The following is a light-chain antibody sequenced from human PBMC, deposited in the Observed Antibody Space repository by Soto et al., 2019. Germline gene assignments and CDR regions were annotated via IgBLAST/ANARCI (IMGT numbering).Light chain of an antibody. J-gene: IGLJ1*01. Sequence: QSALTQPASVTGSPGQSITISCTGTSSDVGLYDYVSWYQQYPGKVPKLIIHEVNQRPSGVPDRFSGSKSGNTASLTVSGLQAEDEGTYYCSSYGGYNNVVFGTGTKVTVL. CDR2: EVN. CDR1: SSDVGLYDY. CDR3: SSYGGYNNVV. V-gene: IGLV2-8*01.